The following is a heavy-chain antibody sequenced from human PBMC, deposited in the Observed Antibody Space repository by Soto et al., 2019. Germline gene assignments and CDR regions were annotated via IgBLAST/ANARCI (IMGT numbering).Heavy chain of an antibody. J-gene: IGHJ5*02. CDR3: SRRAPEGFDP. V-gene: IGHV4-4*07. CDR2: IYTSGST. Sequence: PSETLSLTCTVSGGSISSYYWSWIRQPAGKGLEWIGRIYTSGSTNYNPSLKSRVTISVDTSKNHFSLKLSSVTAADTALYYCSRRAPEGFDPWGQGTLVTVSS. CDR1: GGSISSYY.